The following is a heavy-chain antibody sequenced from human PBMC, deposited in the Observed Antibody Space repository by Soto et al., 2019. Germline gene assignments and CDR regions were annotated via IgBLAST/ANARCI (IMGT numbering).Heavy chain of an antibody. CDR1: GGTLSSYA. CDR2: IIPIFGTA. Sequence: GASVKVSCKASGGTLSSYAISWVRQAPGQGLEWMGGIIPIFGTANYAQKFQGRVTITADKSTSTAYMELSSLRSEDTAVYYCAREGEGPVHYYYGMDVWGQGTTVTVSS. J-gene: IGHJ6*02. V-gene: IGHV1-69*06. D-gene: IGHD3-16*01. CDR3: AREGEGPVHYYYGMDV.